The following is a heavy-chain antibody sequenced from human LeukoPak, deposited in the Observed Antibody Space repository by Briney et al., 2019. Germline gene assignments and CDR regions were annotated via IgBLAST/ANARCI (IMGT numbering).Heavy chain of an antibody. CDR1: GFTFSTFP. J-gene: IGHJ6*03. Sequence: PGGSLGLSCEASGFTFSTFPMHWVRQTPDKRLEWVAVISDDGRDTYYADSVKGRFTISRDNSKNTLYLQMNSLSPEDTAVVYCARVGRVSIYPSYMDVWGKGTTVTVSS. V-gene: IGHV3-30*04. D-gene: IGHD6-6*01. CDR2: ISDDGRDT. CDR3: ARVGRVSIYPSYMDV.